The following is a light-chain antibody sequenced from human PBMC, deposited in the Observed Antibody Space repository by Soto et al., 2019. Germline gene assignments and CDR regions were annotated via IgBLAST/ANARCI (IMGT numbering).Light chain of an antibody. V-gene: IGKV1D-8*01. J-gene: IGKJ3*01. Sequence: VISMTQSPSLLSASTGDRVTISCRMSQDIKNYLAWYQQRPGKAPALLIYSASTLQNGVPSRFSGSWSGTDFTLTISRLQSGDFATYYCQQYYSFPFTFGPGTKVDV. CDR1: QDIKNY. CDR2: SAS. CDR3: QQYYSFPFT.